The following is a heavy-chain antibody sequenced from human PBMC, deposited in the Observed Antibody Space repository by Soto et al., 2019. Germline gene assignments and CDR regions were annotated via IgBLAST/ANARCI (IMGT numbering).Heavy chain of an antibody. Sequence: PGGSLKISCRGSGYSFTNYWIGWVRQMPGKGLEWMGIIYPGDSDTRYSPSFQGQVTISPDKSTSTAYLQWSSLKASDTAMYYCARMYYDILTGYYDYYYYGMDVWGQGTTVTVSS. CDR1: GYSFTNYW. D-gene: IGHD3-9*01. CDR3: ARMYYDILTGYYDYYYYGMDV. J-gene: IGHJ6*02. CDR2: IYPGDSDT. V-gene: IGHV5-51*01.